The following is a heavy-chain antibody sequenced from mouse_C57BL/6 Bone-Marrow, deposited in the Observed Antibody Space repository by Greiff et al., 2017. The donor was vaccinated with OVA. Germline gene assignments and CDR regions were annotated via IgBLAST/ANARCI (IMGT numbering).Heavy chain of an antibody. CDR2: INPSTGGT. Sequence: VQLKESGPELVKPGASVKISCKASGYSFTGYYLNWVKQSPEKSLEWIGEINPSTGGTTYNQKFKAKATLTVDKSSSTAYMQLKSLTSEDSAVYYCAREQLRLQAIDYWGQGTSVTVSS. V-gene: IGHV1-42*01. J-gene: IGHJ4*01. CDR1: GYSFTGYY. CDR3: AREQLRLQAIDY. D-gene: IGHD3-2*02.